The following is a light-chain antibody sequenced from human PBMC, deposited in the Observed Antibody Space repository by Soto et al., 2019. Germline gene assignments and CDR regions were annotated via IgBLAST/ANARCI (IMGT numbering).Light chain of an antibody. V-gene: IGKV3-11*01. CDR3: QQRSNWPRS. J-gene: IGKJ4*01. Sequence: ENVLIPSPTPPSFFPGGKATLSRRVSQSVSSSYLAWYQQKPGQAPRLLIYDASNRATGIPARFSGSGSGTDFTLTISSLEPEDFAVYYCQQRSNWPRSFGGGTKVDIK. CDR2: DAS. CDR1: QSVSSSY.